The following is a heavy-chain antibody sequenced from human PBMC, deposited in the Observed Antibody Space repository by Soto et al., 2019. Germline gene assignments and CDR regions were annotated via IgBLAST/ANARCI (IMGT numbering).Heavy chain of an antibody. CDR1: GYTFTGYY. J-gene: IGHJ6*02. CDR3: ARGSGVGATTVGVSYYYYGMDV. Sequence: ASVNVSCKASGYTFTGYYIHWVREAPGQGLDWMGWINPNSGGTNYAQKFQGWVTMTRDTSISTAYMELSRLRSDDTAVYYCARGSGVGATTVGVSYYYYGMDVWGQGTTVTVS. D-gene: IGHD1-26*01. CDR2: INPNSGGT. V-gene: IGHV1-2*04.